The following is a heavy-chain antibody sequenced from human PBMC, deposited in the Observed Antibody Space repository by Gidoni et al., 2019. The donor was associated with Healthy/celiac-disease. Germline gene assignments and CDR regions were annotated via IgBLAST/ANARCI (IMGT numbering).Heavy chain of an antibody. J-gene: IGHJ3*02. D-gene: IGHD4-4*01. CDR3: TRHRDDYNLRAFDI. CDR1: GYSFTNYW. V-gene: IGHV5-51*01. CDR2: IYPGDSDT. Sequence: EVQLVQAGAEVKKPGESVKLSCKGSGYSFTNYWIGWVRRMPGKGLEWMGIIYPGDSDTRYSPSFQGQVTISADRSISTAYLQWSSLKASGTAMYYCTRHRDDYNLRAFDIWGQGTMVTVSS.